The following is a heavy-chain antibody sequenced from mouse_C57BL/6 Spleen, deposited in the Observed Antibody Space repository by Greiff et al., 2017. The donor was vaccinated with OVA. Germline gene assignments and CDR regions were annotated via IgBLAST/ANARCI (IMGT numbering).Heavy chain of an antibody. CDR1: GFTFSDYY. J-gene: IGHJ1*03. D-gene: IGHD1-1*01. Sequence: EVQLQESEGGLVQPGSSMKLSCTASGFTFSDYYMAWVRQVPEKGLEWVANINYDGSSTYYLDSLKSRFIISRDNAKNILYLQMSSLKSEDTATYYCARRGGSGNFDVWGTGTTVTVSS. CDR3: ARRGGSGNFDV. CDR2: INYDGSST. V-gene: IGHV5-16*02.